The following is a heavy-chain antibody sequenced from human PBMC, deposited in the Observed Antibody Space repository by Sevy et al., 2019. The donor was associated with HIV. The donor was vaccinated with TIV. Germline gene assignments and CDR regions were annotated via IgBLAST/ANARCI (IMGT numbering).Heavy chain of an antibody. V-gene: IGHV4-30-4*01. J-gene: IGHJ6*02. CDR3: ARDRRRDGYKRSYYYYGMDV. CDR2: IYYSGST. CDR1: GGSISSGDYY. D-gene: IGHD5-12*01. Sequence: SETLSLTCTVSGGSISSGDYYWSWIRQPPGKALEWIGYIYYSGSTYYNPSLKSRVTISVDTSKNQFSLKLSSVTAADTAVYYCARDRRRDGYKRSYYYYGMDVWGQGTTVTVSS.